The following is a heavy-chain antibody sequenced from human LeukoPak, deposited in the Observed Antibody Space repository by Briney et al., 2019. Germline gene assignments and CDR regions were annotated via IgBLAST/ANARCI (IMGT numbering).Heavy chain of an antibody. D-gene: IGHD3-22*01. CDR2: IIPIFGTA. J-gene: IGHJ1*01. CDR1: GGTFSSYA. V-gene: IGHV1-69*05. Sequence: SVKVSCKASGGTFSSYAISWVRQAPGQGLEWMGRIIPIFGTANYAQKFQGRVTITTDESTSTAYMELSSLRSEDTAVYYCARDRYAHYYDSSGYYPDWGQRTLVTVSS. CDR3: ARDRYAHYYDSSGYYPD.